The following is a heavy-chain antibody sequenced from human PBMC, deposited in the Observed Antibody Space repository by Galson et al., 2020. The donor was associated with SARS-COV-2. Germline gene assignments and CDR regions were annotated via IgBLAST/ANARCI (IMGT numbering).Heavy chain of an antibody. V-gene: IGHV1-2*02. Sequence: ASVKVSCEASGYTFTGYYMHWVRQAPGQGLEWMGWINPNSGGTNYAQKFQGRVTMTRDTSISTAHMELSRLRSDDTAVYYCARTDYGSGSVLDYFDYWGQGTLVTVSS. CDR2: INPNSGGT. CDR1: GYTFTGYY. D-gene: IGHD3-10*01. J-gene: IGHJ4*02. CDR3: ARTDYGSGSVLDYFDY.